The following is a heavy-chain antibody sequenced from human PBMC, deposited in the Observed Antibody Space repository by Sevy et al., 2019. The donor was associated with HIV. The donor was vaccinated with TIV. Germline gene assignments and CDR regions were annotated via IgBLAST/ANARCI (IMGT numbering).Heavy chain of an antibody. CDR3: ARGSLSNVLLWFGEFDYFDY. CDR2: IYYSGST. Sequence: SETLSLTCTVSGGSISSYYWSWIRQPPGKGLEWIGYIYYSGSTNYNPSLKSRVTISVDTSKNQFSLKLSSVTAADTAVYYCARGSLSNVLLWFGEFDYFDYWGQGTLVTVSS. D-gene: IGHD3-10*01. V-gene: IGHV4-59*13. CDR1: GGSISSYY. J-gene: IGHJ4*02.